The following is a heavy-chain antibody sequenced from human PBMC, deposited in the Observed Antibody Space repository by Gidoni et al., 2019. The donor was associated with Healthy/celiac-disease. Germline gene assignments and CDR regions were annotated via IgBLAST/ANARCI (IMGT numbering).Heavy chain of an antibody. D-gene: IGHD3-10*01. V-gene: IGHV1-69*01. J-gene: IGHJ4*02. CDR2: IIPIFGTA. CDR3: ARDYYGSGSYSY. CDR1: GCTFSSYA. Sequence: QVQLVQYGAEVKEPGSSVKVSCKASGCTFSSYAISWVRQAPGQGLEWMGGIIPIFGTANYEQKFQGRVTITADESTSTAYMELSSLRAEDTAVYYCARDYYGSGSYSYWGQGTLVTVSS.